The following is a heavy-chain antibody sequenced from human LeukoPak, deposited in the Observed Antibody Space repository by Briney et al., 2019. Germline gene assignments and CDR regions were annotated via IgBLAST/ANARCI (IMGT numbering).Heavy chain of an antibody. Sequence: ASVKVSCKASGYTFTSYGISWVRQAPGQGLEWMGWISAYNGNTNYAQKLQGRVTMTTDTSTSTAYMELRRLRSEDMAVYYCARGDSGYDYGSFDYWGQGTLVTVSS. J-gene: IGHJ4*02. CDR2: ISAYNGNT. CDR1: GYTFTSYG. D-gene: IGHD5-12*01. V-gene: IGHV1-18*03. CDR3: ARGDSGYDYGSFDY.